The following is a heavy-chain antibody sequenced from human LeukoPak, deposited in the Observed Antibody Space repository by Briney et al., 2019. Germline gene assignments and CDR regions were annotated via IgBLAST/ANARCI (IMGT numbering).Heavy chain of an antibody. V-gene: IGHV3-73*01. CDR3: TRRGGSCGGDCNYYYMDV. CDR2: IRSKANSYAT. J-gene: IGHJ6*03. D-gene: IGHD2-21*02. CDR1: GFTFSGSA. Sequence: GGSLRLSCAASGFTFSGSAMHWVRQASGKGLEWVGRIRSKANSYATAYAASVKGRFTISRDDSKNTAYLQMNSLKTEDTAVYYCTRRGGSCGGDCNYYYMDVWGKGTTVTVSS.